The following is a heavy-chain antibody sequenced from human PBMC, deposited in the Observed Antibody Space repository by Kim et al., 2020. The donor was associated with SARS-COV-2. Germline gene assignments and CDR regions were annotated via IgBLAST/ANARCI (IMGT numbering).Heavy chain of an antibody. Sequence: WYNDYAISVKSRITVNPDTSKNQFSLQLNSVTPEDTAVYYCARAANRAFVEWGQGTLVTVSS. V-gene: IGHV6-1*01. CDR2: WYN. J-gene: IGHJ4*02. CDR3: ARAANRAFVE. D-gene: IGHD1-26*01.